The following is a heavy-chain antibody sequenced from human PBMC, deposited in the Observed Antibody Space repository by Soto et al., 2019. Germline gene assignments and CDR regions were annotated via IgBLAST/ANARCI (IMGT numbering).Heavy chain of an antibody. D-gene: IGHD6-13*01. CDR1: GYTFTSYD. CDR3: ASYSIAAPYSYYYGMDV. J-gene: IGHJ6*02. CDR2: MNPNSGNT. Sequence: QVQLVQSGAEVKKPGASVKVSCKASGYTFTSYDINWVRQATGQGLEWMGWMNPNSGNTGYAQKFQGRVTMTRNTSISTAYMELSSLRSEDTAVYYCASYSIAAPYSYYYGMDVWGQGTTVTVSS. V-gene: IGHV1-8*01.